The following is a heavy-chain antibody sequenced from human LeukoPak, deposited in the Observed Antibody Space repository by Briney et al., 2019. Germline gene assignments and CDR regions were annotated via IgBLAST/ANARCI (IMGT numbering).Heavy chain of an antibody. Sequence: PSETLSLTCTVSGGSISSYYWSWIRQPPGKGLEWIGYIYYSGSTNYNPSLKSRVTISVDTSKNQFSLRLSSVTAADTAVYYCAGGRDGYNYDYWGQGTLVTVSS. V-gene: IGHV4-59*01. CDR3: AGGRDGYNYDY. CDR1: GGSISSYY. D-gene: IGHD5-24*01. CDR2: IYYSGST. J-gene: IGHJ4*02.